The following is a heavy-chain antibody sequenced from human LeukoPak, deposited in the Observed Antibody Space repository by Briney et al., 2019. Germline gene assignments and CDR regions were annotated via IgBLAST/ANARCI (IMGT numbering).Heavy chain of an antibody. J-gene: IGHJ4*02. V-gene: IGHV4-39*07. CDR1: GGSISSSSYY. D-gene: IGHD4-23*01. CDR2: IYYSGST. CDR3: ARGRDYGGNEDY. Sequence: SETLSLTCTVSGGSISSSSYYWGWIRQPPGKGLEWIGSIYYSGSTYYNPSLKSRVTISVDTSKNQFSLKLSSVTAADTAVYYCARGRDYGGNEDYWGQGTLVTVSS.